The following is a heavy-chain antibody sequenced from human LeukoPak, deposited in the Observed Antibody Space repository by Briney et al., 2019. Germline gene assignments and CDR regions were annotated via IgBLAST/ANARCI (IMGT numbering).Heavy chain of an antibody. V-gene: IGHV3-48*01. J-gene: IGHJ4*02. CDR2: ISSSSSTI. CDR1: GLTISSYS. D-gene: IGHD3-10*01. Sequence: GGSLRLSCAASGLTISSYSMNWDRQAPGKGLQWVSYISSSSSTIYYADSVKGRFTISRDNAKNSLYLQMNSLRAEDTAVYYCARALWFGETFPAYWGQGTLVTVSS. CDR3: ARALWFGETFPAY.